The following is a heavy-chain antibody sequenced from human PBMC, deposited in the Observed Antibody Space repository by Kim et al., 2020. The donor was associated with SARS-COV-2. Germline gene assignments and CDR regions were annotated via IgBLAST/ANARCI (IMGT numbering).Heavy chain of an antibody. CDR2: INAGNGNT. CDR3: ASPQPGIVATRALDH. V-gene: IGHV1-3*01. Sequence: ASVKVSCKASGYTFTSYAMHWVRQAPGQRLEWMGWINAGNGNTKYSQKFQGRVTITRDTSASTAYMELSSLRSEDTAVYYCASPQPGIVATRALDHWGQGTLVTVSS. CDR1: GYTFTSYA. J-gene: IGHJ4*02. D-gene: IGHD5-12*01.